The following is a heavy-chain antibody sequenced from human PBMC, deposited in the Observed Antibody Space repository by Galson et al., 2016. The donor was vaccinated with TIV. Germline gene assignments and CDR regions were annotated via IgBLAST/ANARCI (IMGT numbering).Heavy chain of an antibody. J-gene: IGHJ3*01. CDR2: ISPFFGIS. CDR3: AKERTTVTTHDAFDV. Sequence: SVKVSCKASGGTFSHHVINWVRQAPGQGLEWMGGISPFFGISNSAQKFQGRVTITADELTSPAYMELSSLTSDDTAVYFCAKERTTVTTHDAFDVWGPGTMVTVS. D-gene: IGHD4-17*01. CDR1: GGTFSHHV. V-gene: IGHV1-69*13.